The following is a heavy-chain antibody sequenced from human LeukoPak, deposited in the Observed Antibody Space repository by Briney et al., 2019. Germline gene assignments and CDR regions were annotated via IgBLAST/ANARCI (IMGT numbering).Heavy chain of an antibody. CDR2: IYHSGST. V-gene: IGHV4-30-2*01. CDR1: GGSISSGGYY. CDR3: GTYSYGSDY. Sequence: SETLSLTCTVSGGSISSGGYYWSWIRQPPGKGLEWIGYIYHSGSTYYNPSLKSRVTISVDTSKNQFSLKLSSVTAADTAVYYCGTYSYGSDYWGQGTLVTVSS. J-gene: IGHJ4*02. D-gene: IGHD5-18*01.